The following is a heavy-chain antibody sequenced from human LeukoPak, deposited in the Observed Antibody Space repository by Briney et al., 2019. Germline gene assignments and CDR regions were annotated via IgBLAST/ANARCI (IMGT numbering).Heavy chain of an antibody. CDR2: ISYDGSNK. J-gene: IGHJ3*02. V-gene: IGHV3-30*18. CDR3: AKDHNTNDAFDI. Sequence: PGRSLRLSCAASGFTFSSYGMHWVRQAPGKGLEWVAVISYDGSNKYYADSVKGRFTISRDNSKNTLYPQMNSLRAEDTAVYYCAKDHNTNDAFDIWGQGTMVTVSS. D-gene: IGHD1-14*01. CDR1: GFTFSSYG.